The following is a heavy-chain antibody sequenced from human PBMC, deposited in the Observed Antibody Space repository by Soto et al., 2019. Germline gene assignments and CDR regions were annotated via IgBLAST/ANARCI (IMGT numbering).Heavy chain of an antibody. Sequence: SETLSLTCTVSGGSISSYYWSWIRQPPGKGLEWIGYIYYSGSTNYNPSLKSRVTISVDTSKNQFSLKLSSVTAADTAVYYCARAGSSGRYVAEACEIWGQGTMGTVSS. V-gene: IGHV4-59*01. CDR2: IYYSGST. D-gene: IGHD6-19*01. J-gene: IGHJ3*02. CDR1: GGSISSYY. CDR3: ARAGSSGRYVAEACEI.